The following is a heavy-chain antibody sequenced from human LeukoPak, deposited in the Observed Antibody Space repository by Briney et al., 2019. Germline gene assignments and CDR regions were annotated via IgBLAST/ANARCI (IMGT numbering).Heavy chain of an antibody. CDR1: GASIITGSPY. D-gene: IGHD3-10*01. CDR2: VYYSGSI. J-gene: IGHJ4*02. V-gene: IGHV4-39*01. CDR3: ARHRGSGSSSIPSDY. Sequence: PSETLSLTCAVSGASIITGSPYWGWIRQSPGKGPEWIGTVYYSGSIYYNPSLKSRVTLSVDTSKNQFSLRLTSVTASDTAVYFCARHRGSGSSSIPSDYWGQGTLVTVSS.